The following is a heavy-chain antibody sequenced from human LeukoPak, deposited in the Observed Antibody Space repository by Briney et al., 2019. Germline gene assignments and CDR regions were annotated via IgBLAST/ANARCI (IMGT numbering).Heavy chain of an antibody. J-gene: IGHJ4*02. CDR3: ARHVASSGWAHFDY. D-gene: IGHD6-19*01. CDR1: GYSFTTYW. CDR2: TYPGGSDT. V-gene: IGHV5-51*01. Sequence: GESLKISCEGSGYSFTTYWIGWVRQMPGKGLEWMGITYPGGSDTKYSPSFQGQVTISVDNSISTAYLQWTSLKASDTAIYYCARHVASSGWAHFDYWGQGTLVTVSS.